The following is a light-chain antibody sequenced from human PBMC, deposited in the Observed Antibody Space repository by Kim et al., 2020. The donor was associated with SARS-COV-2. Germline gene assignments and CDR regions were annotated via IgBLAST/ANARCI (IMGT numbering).Light chain of an antibody. V-gene: IGLV2-14*03. Sequence: QSALTHPASVSGSPGQSVTISCTGTSSNIGYYNFVSWYQQHPGKSLKLMIYDDTNRPSGVSNPVSCSNSGYTASLTISGLQPEDEDVYYCTSYTDTINVLFGGGTQLTVL. J-gene: IGLJ2*01. CDR1: SSNIGYYNF. CDR3: TSYTDTINVL. CDR2: DDT.